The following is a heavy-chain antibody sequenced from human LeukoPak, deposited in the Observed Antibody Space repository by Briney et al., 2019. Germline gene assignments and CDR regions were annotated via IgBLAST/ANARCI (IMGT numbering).Heavy chain of an antibody. CDR1: GFTFSSYA. CDR3: ARETGSAVGSTDFDY. Sequence: GGSLRLSCAASGFTFSSYAMHWVRQAPGKGLEWVAVISYDETNKYYADSVKGRFTISRDNSKNTLYLQMNSLRAEDTAVYYCARETGSAVGSTDFDYWGQGTLVTVSS. V-gene: IGHV3-30-3*01. D-gene: IGHD4-17*01. J-gene: IGHJ4*02. CDR2: ISYDETNK.